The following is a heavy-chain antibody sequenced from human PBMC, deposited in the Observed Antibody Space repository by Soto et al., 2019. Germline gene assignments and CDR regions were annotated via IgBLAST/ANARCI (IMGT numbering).Heavy chain of an antibody. CDR3: AHPGNMAEAGFYFDY. J-gene: IGHJ4*02. D-gene: IGHD6-13*01. Sequence: QITLKESGPTLVKPAQTLTLTCTFSGFSLNTRGVHVGWIRQPPGKALEWLALIYWDDDKRYSPFLKSRLTITKGSNNQQVVLTMTNMDPVDTATYYCAHPGNMAEAGFYFDYWGQGALVTVSS. CDR2: IYWDDDK. V-gene: IGHV2-5*02. CDR1: GFSLNTRGVH.